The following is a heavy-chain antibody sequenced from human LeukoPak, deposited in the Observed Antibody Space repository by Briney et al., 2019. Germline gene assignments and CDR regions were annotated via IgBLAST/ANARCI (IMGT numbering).Heavy chain of an antibody. CDR1: GGSISNYY. CDR2: IYNAGRT. CDR3: ARDLPSYYFGSGNIFDP. J-gene: IGHJ5*02. Sequence: SETLSLTCNVSGGSISNYYWSWIRQPAAKGLEWIGRIYNAGRTNYNASLTSRVTMSVDTSNNQFSLQLSSVTAADTAVYYCARDLPSYYFGSGNIFDPWGQGILVTVSS. D-gene: IGHD3-10*01. V-gene: IGHV4-4*07.